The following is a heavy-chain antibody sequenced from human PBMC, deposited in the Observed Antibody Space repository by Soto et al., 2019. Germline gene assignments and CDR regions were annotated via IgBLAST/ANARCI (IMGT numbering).Heavy chain of an antibody. D-gene: IGHD4-17*01. CDR1: GYTFTSYG. V-gene: IGHV1-18*01. J-gene: IGHJ6*03. Sequence: ASVKVSCKASGYTFTSYGISWVRQAPGQGLEWMGWISAYNGNTNYAQKLQGRVTMTTDTSTSTAYMELRSLRSDDTAVYYCARSTVTTPSLDYYMDVWGKGTTVTVSS. CDR3: ARSTVTTPSLDYYMDV. CDR2: ISAYNGNT.